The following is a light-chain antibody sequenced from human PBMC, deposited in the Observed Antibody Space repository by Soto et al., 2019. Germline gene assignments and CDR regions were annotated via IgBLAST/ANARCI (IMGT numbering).Light chain of an antibody. CDR2: EDN. Sequence: FMLTQPHSVSESPGKTVTISCTGSSGSIASNYVQWFQQRPGSAPTTVIYEDNKRPSGVPDRFSGSIDSSSNSASLTISGLQTEDEADYYCQSYGDNNQVLGGGTKLTVL. V-gene: IGLV6-57*02. CDR3: QSYGDNNQV. CDR1: SGSIASNY. J-gene: IGLJ3*02.